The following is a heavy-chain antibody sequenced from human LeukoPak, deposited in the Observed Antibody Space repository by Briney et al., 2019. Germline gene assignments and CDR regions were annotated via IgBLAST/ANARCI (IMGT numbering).Heavy chain of an antibody. CDR2: IFYTGST. CDR1: GGSVSSRGYY. V-gene: IGHV4-39*07. D-gene: IGHD4-17*01. J-gene: IGHJ4*02. CDR3: ARVSDYGDGDY. Sequence: SETPSLTCTVSGGSVSSRGYYWGWIRQPPGQGLEWIANIFYTGSTYYNPSLKSRVTISVDTSKNQFSLKLSSVTAADTAVYYCARVSDYGDGDYWGQGTLVTVSS.